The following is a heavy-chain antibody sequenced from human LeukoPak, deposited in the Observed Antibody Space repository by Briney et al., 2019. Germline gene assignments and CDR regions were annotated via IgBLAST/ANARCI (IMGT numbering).Heavy chain of an antibody. J-gene: IGHJ3*02. V-gene: IGHV4-39*01. CDR3: ARLGGPDALDI. D-gene: IGHD4-23*01. CDR2: IYYSGST. Sequence: PSETLSLTCTVSGGSISSSSYYWGWIRQPPGKGLEWIGSIYYSGSTYYNPSLKSRVTISVDTSKNQFSLKLSSVTAADTAVYYCARLGGPDALDIWGQGTMVTVSS. CDR1: GGSISSSSYY.